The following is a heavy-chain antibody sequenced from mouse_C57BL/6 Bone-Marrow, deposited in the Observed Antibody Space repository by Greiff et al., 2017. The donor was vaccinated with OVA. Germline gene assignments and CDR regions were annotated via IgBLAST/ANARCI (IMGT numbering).Heavy chain of an antibody. Sequence: DVMLVESGGDLVKPGGSLKLSCAASGFTFSSYGMSWVRQTPDKRLEWVATLSSGGSYTYYPDRVKGRFTISRDNAKNTLYLQMSSLKSEDTAMYYCARQTALAWFAYWGQGTLVTVSA. CDR3: ARQTALAWFAY. J-gene: IGHJ3*01. D-gene: IGHD3-2*01. CDR1: GFTFSSYG. V-gene: IGHV5-6*02. CDR2: LSSGGSYT.